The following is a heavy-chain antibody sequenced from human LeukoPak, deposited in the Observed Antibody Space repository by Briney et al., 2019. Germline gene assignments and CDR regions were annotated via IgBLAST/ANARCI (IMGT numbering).Heavy chain of an antibody. V-gene: IGHV4-59*01. J-gene: IGHJ4*02. D-gene: IGHD4-17*01. CDR1: GGSMRSYY. CDR3: ARDRGPYGDCADY. CDR2: IYYSGST. Sequence: PSETLSLTCTVSGGSMRSYYWSWIRQPPGKGLEWIANIYYSGSTNYNPSLKSRVTISIDTSKNQFSLKLSSVTAADTAVYYCARDRGPYGDCADYWGQGTLVTVSS.